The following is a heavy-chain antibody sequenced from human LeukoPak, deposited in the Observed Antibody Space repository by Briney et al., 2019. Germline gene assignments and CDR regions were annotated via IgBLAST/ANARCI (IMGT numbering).Heavy chain of an antibody. J-gene: IGHJ4*02. V-gene: IGHV1-18*01. CDR2: ISAYNGNT. Sequence: ASVKVSCKASGYTFTSYGISWVRQAPGQGLEWMGWISAYNGNTNYAQKLQGRVTMTTDTSTSTAYMELRSLRSDDTAVYYCARGPYYDFWSGYSRVIDYWGQGTLVTVSS. CDR1: GYTFTSYG. CDR3: ARGPYYDFWSGYSRVIDY. D-gene: IGHD3-3*01.